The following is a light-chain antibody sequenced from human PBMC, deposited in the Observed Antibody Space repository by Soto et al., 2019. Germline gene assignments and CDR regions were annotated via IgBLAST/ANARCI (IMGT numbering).Light chain of an antibody. CDR3: MQALHTPWT. CDR1: QSLLHSNGYNY. V-gene: IGKV2-28*01. CDR2: LGS. Sequence: DVVMTQSPLSLPVTPGEPASISCRSSQSLLHSNGYNYLDWYLQKPGQSPQLLIYLGSNRSSGVPDRFSGSGSGTDFTLKISRVEAEDVGVYYCMQALHTPWTFGQGTKVVIK. J-gene: IGKJ1*01.